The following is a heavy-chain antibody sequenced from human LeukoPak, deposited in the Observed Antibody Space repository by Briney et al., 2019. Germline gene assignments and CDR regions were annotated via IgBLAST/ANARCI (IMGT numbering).Heavy chain of an antibody. J-gene: IGHJ4*02. CDR2: ISAYNGNT. CDR1: GGTFSRYA. Sequence: GSSAKVSCKASGGTFSRYAISWVRQAPGQGLEWMGWISAYNGNTNYAQKLQGRVTMTTDTSTSTAYMELRSLRSDDTAVYYCARDLRFGELYKIDYWGQGTLVTVSS. V-gene: IGHV1-18*01. D-gene: IGHD3-10*01. CDR3: ARDLRFGELYKIDY.